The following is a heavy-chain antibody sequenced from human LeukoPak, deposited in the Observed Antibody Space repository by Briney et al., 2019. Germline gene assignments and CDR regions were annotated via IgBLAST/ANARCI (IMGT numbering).Heavy chain of an antibody. Sequence: SVKVSCKASGGTFSSYAISWVRQAPGQGLEWMGGIIPIFGTANYAQKFQGRVTITADESTSTAYMELSSLRSEDTAVYYCASRYCSGGSCHLWWFDPWGQGTLVTVSS. CDR1: GGTFSSYA. J-gene: IGHJ5*02. CDR2: IIPIFGTA. V-gene: IGHV1-69*13. CDR3: ASRYCSGGSCHLWWFDP. D-gene: IGHD2-15*01.